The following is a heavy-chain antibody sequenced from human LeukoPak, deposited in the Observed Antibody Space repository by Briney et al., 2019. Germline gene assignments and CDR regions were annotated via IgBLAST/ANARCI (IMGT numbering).Heavy chain of an antibody. CDR1: GGSISSYY. V-gene: IGHV4-4*07. Sequence: SETLSLTCTVSGGSISSYYWSWIRQPAGKGLEWIGRIYTSGSTNYNPSLKSRVTMSVDTSKNQFSLKLSSVTAADTAVYYCARDRGSGRSNRFDPWGQGTLVTVSS. D-gene: IGHD1-26*01. CDR2: IYTSGST. J-gene: IGHJ5*02. CDR3: ARDRGSGRSNRFDP.